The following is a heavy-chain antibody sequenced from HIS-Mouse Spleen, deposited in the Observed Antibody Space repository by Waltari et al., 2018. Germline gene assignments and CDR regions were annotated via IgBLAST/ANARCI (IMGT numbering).Heavy chain of an antibody. J-gene: IGHJ4*02. CDR2: IYHSGST. CDR3: ARSRSSTSCFDY. CDR1: GYSISSGYY. Sequence: QVQLQESGPGLVKPSETLSLTCTVSGYSISSGYYWGWIRQPPGKGLEWIGSIYHSGSTYYNPSLKSRVTISVDTSKNQFSLKLSSVTAADTAVYYCARSRSSTSCFDYWGQGTLVTVSS. V-gene: IGHV4-38-2*02. D-gene: IGHD2-2*01.